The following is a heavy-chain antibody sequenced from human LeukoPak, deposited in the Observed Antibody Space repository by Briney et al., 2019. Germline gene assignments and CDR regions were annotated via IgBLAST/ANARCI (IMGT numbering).Heavy chain of an antibody. CDR1: GFSFPSYW. D-gene: IGHD3-9*01. CDR2: IYPGDSDT. CDR3: ARRPPYYDILTGHGSYYFDY. V-gene: IGHV5-51*01. Sequence: GESLKISCKGSGFSFPSYWIGWVRQMPGKGLEWMGIIYPGDSDTRYSPSFQGQVTISADKSISTAYLQWSSLKASDTAMYYCARRPPYYDILTGHGSYYFDYWGQGTLVTVSS. J-gene: IGHJ4*02.